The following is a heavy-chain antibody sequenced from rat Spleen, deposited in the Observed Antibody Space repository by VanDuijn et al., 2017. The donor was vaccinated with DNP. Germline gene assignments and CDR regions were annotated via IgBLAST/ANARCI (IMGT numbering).Heavy chain of an antibody. CDR3: ARWTRYFDY. J-gene: IGHJ2*01. D-gene: IGHD1-7*01. CDR2: ISYSGST. CDR1: GISITSNY. V-gene: IGHV3-1*01. Sequence: EVQLQESGSGLVKPSQSLSLTCSVTGISITSNYWGWIRKFPGNKMEYIGHISYSGSTNYNPSLKSRISITRDTSKNHFFLHLNSVTSEDSATYYCARWTRYFDYWGQVIMVTVSS.